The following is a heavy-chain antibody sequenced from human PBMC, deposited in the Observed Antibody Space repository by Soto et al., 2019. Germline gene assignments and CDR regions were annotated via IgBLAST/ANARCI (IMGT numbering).Heavy chain of an antibody. J-gene: IGHJ6*02. Sequence: QVHLVQSGAEVKKPGSSVRVSCKTSGGTFSSYSFTWVRQAPGQGLEWMGEIIPILNTANFAQTFQSRVTMTADEPTSTVYMDLRSLSPDDTAVYYCARVDYDSTYGFYYYGLDVWGQGTTVTVSS. CDR3: ARVDYDSTYGFYYYGLDV. CDR1: GGTFSSYS. V-gene: IGHV1-69*01. D-gene: IGHD3-10*01. CDR2: IIPILNTA.